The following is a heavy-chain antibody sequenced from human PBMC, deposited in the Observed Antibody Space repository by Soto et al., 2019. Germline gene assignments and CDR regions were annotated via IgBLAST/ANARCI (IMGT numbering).Heavy chain of an antibody. CDR1: EYSFTRYA. CDR3: AREKGSTGTFDY. D-gene: IGHD1-1*01. Sequence: ASVKVSCKASEYSFTRYAIHWVRQAPGQRLEWMGWINAGTGATKISQNFQGRFTLARDTSANIAYMELSSLRSEDTAVYYCAREKGSTGTFDYWGQGTLVTVSS. CDR2: INAGTGAT. J-gene: IGHJ4*02. V-gene: IGHV1-3*01.